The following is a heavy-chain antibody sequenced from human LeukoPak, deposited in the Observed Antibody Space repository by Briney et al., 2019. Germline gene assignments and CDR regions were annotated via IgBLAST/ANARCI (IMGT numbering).Heavy chain of an antibody. D-gene: IGHD3-22*01. V-gene: IGHV3-30*02. J-gene: IGHJ4*02. Sequence: GGSLRLSCAASGFTFSSYGMHWVRQAPGKGLEWVAFIRYDGSNKYYADSVKGRFTISRDNAKNTLYLQMNSLRAEDTAVYYCVRDWGYDSSGYWQKYFDTWGQGTLVTVSS. CDR1: GFTFSSYG. CDR3: VRDWGYDSSGYWQKYFDT. CDR2: IRYDGSNK.